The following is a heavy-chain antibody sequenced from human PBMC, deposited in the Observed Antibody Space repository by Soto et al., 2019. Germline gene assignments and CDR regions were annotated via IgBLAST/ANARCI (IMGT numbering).Heavy chain of an antibody. CDR3: ARGSKGVVTSFDY. Sequence: LRLSCAASGFTFSSYSMNWVRQAPGKGLEWVSSISSSSSYIYYADSVKGRFTISRDNAKNSLYLQMNSLRAEDTAVYYCARGSKGVVTSFDYWGQGTLVTVSS. V-gene: IGHV3-21*01. CDR1: GFTFSSYS. D-gene: IGHD2-21*02. CDR2: ISSSSSYI. J-gene: IGHJ4*02.